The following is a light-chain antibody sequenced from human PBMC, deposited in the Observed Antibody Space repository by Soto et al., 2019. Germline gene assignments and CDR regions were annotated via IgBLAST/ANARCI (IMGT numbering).Light chain of an antibody. V-gene: IGKV1-9*01. CDR2: DAS. Sequence: DIQLTQSPSLLSASVGDRVTITCRASQGISTFLAWYQQHPGTAPKRLIYDASNLQSGVPSRFSGSGSGTEFTLTISSLQPEDFATYYCQQSYSTPRLTFGGGTKVEIK. J-gene: IGKJ4*01. CDR3: QQSYSTPRLT. CDR1: QGISTF.